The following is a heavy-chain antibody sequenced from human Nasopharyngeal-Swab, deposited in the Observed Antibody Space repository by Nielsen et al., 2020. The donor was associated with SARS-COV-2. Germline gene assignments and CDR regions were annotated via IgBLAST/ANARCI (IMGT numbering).Heavy chain of an antibody. V-gene: IGHV5-51*01. D-gene: IGHD6-13*01. CDR2: IYPGGSDT. CDR3: ASQQGVAAAGPGYDAFDI. Sequence: GESLKISCKGSGYSFTSYWIGWVRQMPGKGLEWMGIIYPGGSDTRYSPSFQGQVTISADKSISTAYLQWSSLKASDTAMYYCASQQGVAAAGPGYDAFDIWGQGTMVTVSS. J-gene: IGHJ3*02. CDR1: GYSFTSYW.